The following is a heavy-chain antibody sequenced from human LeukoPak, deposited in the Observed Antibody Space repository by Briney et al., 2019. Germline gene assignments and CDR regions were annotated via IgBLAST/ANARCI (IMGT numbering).Heavy chain of an antibody. CDR3: VKGSNDYVWGSYQLSPFDY. V-gene: IGHV3-64D*06. Sequence: PGGSLRLSCSASGFTFSSYAMHWVRQAPGKGLEYVSAISSNGGSTYYAGSVKGRFTISRDNSKNTLYLQMSSLRAEDTAVYYCVKGSNDYVWGSYQLSPFDYWGQGTLVTVSS. CDR2: ISSNGGST. D-gene: IGHD3-16*02. J-gene: IGHJ4*02. CDR1: GFTFSSYA.